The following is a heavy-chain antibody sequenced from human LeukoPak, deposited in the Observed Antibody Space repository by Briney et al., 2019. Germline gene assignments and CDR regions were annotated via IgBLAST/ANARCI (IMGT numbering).Heavy chain of an antibody. CDR3: ARERSGSSGYYSAIDS. Sequence: RGGSLRLFCVASGFTFRSYCMLWVRQPPGNGRVWVSRIGSDGSTTTYADSVKGRFTISRDNAKNTLYLQMNSLRAEDTAVYYCARERSGSSGYYSAIDSWGQGTLVTVSS. D-gene: IGHD3-22*01. CDR1: GFTFRSYC. CDR2: IGSDGSTT. V-gene: IGHV3-74*01. J-gene: IGHJ4*02.